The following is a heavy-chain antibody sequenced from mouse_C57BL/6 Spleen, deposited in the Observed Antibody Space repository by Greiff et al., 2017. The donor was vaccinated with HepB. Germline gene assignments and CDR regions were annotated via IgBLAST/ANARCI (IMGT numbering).Heavy chain of an antibody. CDR3: AREGKTAWFAY. CDR2: ISYDGSN. D-gene: IGHD3-2*01. Sequence: DVQLVESGPGLVKPSQSLSLTCSVTGYSITSGYYWNWIRQFPGNKLEWMGYISYDGSNNYNPSLKNRISITRDTSKNQFFLKLNSVTTEDTATYYCAREGKTAWFAYWGQGTLVTVSA. J-gene: IGHJ3*01. CDR1: GYSITSGYY. V-gene: IGHV3-6*01.